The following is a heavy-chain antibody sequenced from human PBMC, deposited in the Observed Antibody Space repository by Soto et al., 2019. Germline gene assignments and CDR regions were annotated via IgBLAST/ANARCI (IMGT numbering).Heavy chain of an antibody. CDR1: GYTFTSYG. J-gene: IGHJ6*02. CDR3: ARVGRYCSSTSCSYYYYYGMDV. V-gene: IGHV1-18*04. Sequence: GASVKVSCKASGYTFTSYGISWVRQAPGQGLEWMGWISAYNGNTNYAQKLQGRVTMTTDTSTSTAYMELRSLRSDDTAVYYCARVGRYCSSTSCSYYYYYGMDVWGQGTTVTVSS. D-gene: IGHD2-2*01. CDR2: ISAYNGNT.